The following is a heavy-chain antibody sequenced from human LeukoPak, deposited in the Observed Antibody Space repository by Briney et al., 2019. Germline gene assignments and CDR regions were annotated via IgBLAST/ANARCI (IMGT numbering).Heavy chain of an antibody. D-gene: IGHD6-19*01. CDR3: AKDPFTSGWYQYYFDY. CDR2: ISGSGGST. CDR1: GFTFSSYA. Sequence: PGGSLRLSCAASGFTFSSYAMSWVRQAPGKGLEWVSAISGSGGSTYYADSVKGRFTISRDNSKNTLYLQMNSLGAEDTAVYYCAKDPFTSGWYQYYFDYWGQGTLVTVSS. V-gene: IGHV3-23*01. J-gene: IGHJ4*02.